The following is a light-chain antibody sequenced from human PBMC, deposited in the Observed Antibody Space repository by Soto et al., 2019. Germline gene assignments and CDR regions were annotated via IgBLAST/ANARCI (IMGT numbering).Light chain of an antibody. CDR1: QTISNW. J-gene: IGKJ4*01. CDR2: DAS. V-gene: IGKV1-5*01. CDR3: QLYNTYPRT. Sequence: DLQMTQYPSTLSASVGDRVTITCRASQTISNWLAWYQQKPGKAPKVLIFDASTLDGGVPSRFSGRRSGTDYTLTISCLKPSDCATYYCQLYNTYPRTFGGGTQVDSK.